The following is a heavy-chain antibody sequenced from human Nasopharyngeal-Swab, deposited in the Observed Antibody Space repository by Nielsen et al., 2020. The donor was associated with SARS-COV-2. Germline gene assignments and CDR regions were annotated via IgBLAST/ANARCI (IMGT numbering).Heavy chain of an antibody. CDR1: GGSISSDY. J-gene: IGHJ3*02. D-gene: IGHD6-19*01. CDR2: IYYSGST. V-gene: IGHV4-59*13. CDR3: TRVRIAVAGTQAFDI. Sequence: SETLSLTCTVSGGSISSDYWSWIRQPPGKGLEWIGYIYYSGSTKYNPSLKSRVTISVDMSKNQFSLKLSSVTAADTAVYYCTRVRIAVAGTQAFDIWGQGTMVTVSS.